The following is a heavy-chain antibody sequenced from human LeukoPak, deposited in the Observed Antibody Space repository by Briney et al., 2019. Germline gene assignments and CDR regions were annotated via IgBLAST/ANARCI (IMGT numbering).Heavy chain of an antibody. CDR3: ASSSSGWYYFDY. J-gene: IGHJ4*02. Sequence: ASVKVSCKASGGTFSSYAISWVRQAPGQGLEWMGGIIPIFGTANYAQKFQGRVTITADESTSTAYMELSSLRSEDTAVYYCASSSSGWYYFDYWGQGTLVNVSS. V-gene: IGHV1-69*13. D-gene: IGHD6-19*01. CDR2: IIPIFGTA. CDR1: GGTFSSYA.